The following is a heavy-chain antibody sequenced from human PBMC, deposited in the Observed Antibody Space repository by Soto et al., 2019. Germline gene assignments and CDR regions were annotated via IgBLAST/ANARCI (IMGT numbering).Heavy chain of an antibody. CDR2: ISCDGNNK. CDR1: GFSLSNNG. J-gene: IGHJ6*02. D-gene: IGHD3-22*01. CDR3: AKGGSGNYLTYYYYYGMDV. Sequence: QPGGSLSLSCAASGFSLSNNGMHWVRQAPGKGLEWVAVISCDGNNKYYADSVKGRFTISRDNSKNTVYLEMNNLRAEDTAMYYCAKGGSGNYLTYYYYYGMDVWGQGTTVTVSS. V-gene: IGHV3-30*18.